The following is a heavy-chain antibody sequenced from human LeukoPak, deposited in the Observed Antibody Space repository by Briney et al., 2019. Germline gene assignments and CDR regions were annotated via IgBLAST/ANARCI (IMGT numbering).Heavy chain of an antibody. CDR1: GYTFTGYY. CDR3: ARAKSCYYDSSGYHPFDY. V-gene: IGHV1-2*06. J-gene: IGHJ4*02. D-gene: IGHD3-22*01. Sequence: GASVKVSCKASGYTFTGYYMHWVRQAPGQGLEWMGRINPNSGGTNYAQKFQGRVTMTRDTSISTAYMELSRLRSDDTAVYYCARAKSCYYDSSGYHPFDYWGQGTLVTVSS. CDR2: INPNSGGT.